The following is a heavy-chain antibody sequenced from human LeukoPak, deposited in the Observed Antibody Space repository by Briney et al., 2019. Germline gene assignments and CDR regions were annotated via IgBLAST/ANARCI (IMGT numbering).Heavy chain of an antibody. Sequence: SQTLSLTCTVSGGSISSGSYYWSWIRQPAGKGLEWIGTFSYSGNIYYNPSLKSRVTISVDMSKNQFSLELSSVTAADTAVYYCARRSYGVPFDPWGQGILVTVSS. CDR2: FSYSGNI. D-gene: IGHD3-10*01. CDR1: GGSISSGSYY. CDR3: ARRSYGVPFDP. J-gene: IGHJ5*02. V-gene: IGHV4-30-2*03.